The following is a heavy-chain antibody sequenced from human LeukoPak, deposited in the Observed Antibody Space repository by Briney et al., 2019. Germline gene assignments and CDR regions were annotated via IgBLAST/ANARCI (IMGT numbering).Heavy chain of an antibody. Sequence: PGRSLRLSCAASGFTFDDYAMHWVRQAPGKGLEWVSGISWNSGSIGYADSVKGRFTISRDNAKNSLYLQMNSLRAEDTALYYCAKDAVFGEGSYYLDYWGQGTLVTVSS. D-gene: IGHD3-10*01. J-gene: IGHJ4*02. V-gene: IGHV3-9*01. CDR1: GFTFDDYA. CDR3: AKDAVFGEGSYYLDY. CDR2: ISWNSGSI.